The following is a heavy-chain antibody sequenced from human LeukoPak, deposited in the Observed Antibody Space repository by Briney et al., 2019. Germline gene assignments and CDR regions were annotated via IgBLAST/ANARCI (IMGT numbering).Heavy chain of an antibody. V-gene: IGHV4-61*02. J-gene: IGHJ6*03. D-gene: IGHD6-19*01. CDR1: GTSIRSGNYY. Sequence: SQTLSLTCTVTGTSIRSGNYYWNWIRQPAGKGLEWIGRMYIGGRTTYNPSLKSRVTISLDTTDNQFSLKLRSMTASDAAVYYCAREGIAVADTYYYYYMDVWGKGTTVTVSS. CDR3: AREGIAVADTYYYYYMDV. CDR2: MYIGGRT.